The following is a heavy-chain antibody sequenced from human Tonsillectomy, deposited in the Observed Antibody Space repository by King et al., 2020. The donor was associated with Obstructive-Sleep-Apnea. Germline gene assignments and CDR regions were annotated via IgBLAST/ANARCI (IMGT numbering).Heavy chain of an antibody. CDR2: VSHSGNT. Sequence: QLQESGPGRLKPLETLSLIFTVSGGSLNNSYWSLIRQNPERGLELIAYVSHSGNTHSNPSLRSRTTLSVYTSKTQFSLKLNSVTTSDTAVYYCVRRSTNGRGNWFDPWGQGTLVTVSS. CDR3: VRRSTNGRGNWFDP. D-gene: IGHD1-1*01. J-gene: IGHJ5*02. CDR1: GGSLNNSY. V-gene: IGHV4-59*01.